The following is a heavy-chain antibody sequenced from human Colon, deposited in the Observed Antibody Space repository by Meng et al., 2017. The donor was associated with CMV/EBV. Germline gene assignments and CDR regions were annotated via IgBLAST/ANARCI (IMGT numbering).Heavy chain of an antibody. Sequence: GESLKISCAASGFTFSIYSMNWVRQAPGKGLEWVSSISSSSSYIYYADSVKGRFTVSRDNAKTSLYLQMNSLRAEDTAVYYCARIHYDSWSGYYDSWGQGALVTVSS. CDR2: ISSSSSYI. V-gene: IGHV3-21*01. CDR1: GFTFSIYS. D-gene: IGHD3-3*01. J-gene: IGHJ4*02. CDR3: ARIHYDSWSGYYDS.